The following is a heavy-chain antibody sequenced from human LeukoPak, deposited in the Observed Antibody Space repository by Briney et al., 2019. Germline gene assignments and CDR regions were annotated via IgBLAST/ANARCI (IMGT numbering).Heavy chain of an antibody. CDR1: GGSFSGYY. V-gene: IGHV4-34*01. J-gene: IGHJ6*02. CDR3: ARDADYYGMDV. D-gene: IGHD6-25*01. Sequence: SETLSLTCAVYGGSFSGYYWSWIRQPPGKGLEWIGEINHSGSTNYNPSLKSRVTISVDTSKNQFSLKLSSVTAADTAVYYCARDADYYGMDVWGQGTTVTVSS. CDR2: INHSGST.